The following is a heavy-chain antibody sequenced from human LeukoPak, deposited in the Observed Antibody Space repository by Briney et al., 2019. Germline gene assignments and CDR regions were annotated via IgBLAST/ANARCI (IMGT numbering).Heavy chain of an antibody. CDR1: GYTFNGYY. CDR2: INPNSGGT. J-gene: IGHJ3*02. V-gene: IGHV1-2*02. Sequence: ASVKVSCKSSGYTFNGYYMHWVRQAPGQGLEWMGWINPNSGGTNYAQKFQGRVTMTRDTSISTAYMELSRLRSDDTAVYYCARVDVTMVRGVPSYDAFDIWGQGTMVTVSS. D-gene: IGHD3-10*01. CDR3: ARVDVTMVRGVPSYDAFDI.